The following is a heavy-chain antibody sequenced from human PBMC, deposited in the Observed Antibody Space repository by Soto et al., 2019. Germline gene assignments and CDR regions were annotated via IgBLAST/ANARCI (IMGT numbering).Heavy chain of an antibody. CDR1: GFVFTNFW. J-gene: IGHJ4*02. D-gene: IGHD6-13*01. Sequence: GGSLRLSCEASGFVFTNFWMHWVRHVPGKGLAWVARIDTSGHSTNYAESVKGRFTISRDNAKNTVSLQMNSLRVEDTGVYYCAKDSWYFDLWSQGSQVTVSS. CDR2: IDTSGHST. CDR3: AKDSWYFDL. V-gene: IGHV3-74*01.